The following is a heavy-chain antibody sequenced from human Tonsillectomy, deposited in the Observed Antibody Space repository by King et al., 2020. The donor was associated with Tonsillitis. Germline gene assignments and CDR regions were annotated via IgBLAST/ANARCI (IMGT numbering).Heavy chain of an antibody. V-gene: IGHV1-2*02. J-gene: IGHJ3*02. CDR3: ASGPGWPYAFDI. CDR1: GYTFIDYY. D-gene: IGHD2-15*01. Sequence: QLVQSGAEVKKPEASVKVSCKASGYTFIDYYLHWVRQAPGQGLEWMGWINPNSGGTKYAQKFQGRVTMTRDTSISTAYMELSSLRSDDTAVYYFASGPGWPYAFDIWGQGTMVTVSS. CDR2: INPNSGGT.